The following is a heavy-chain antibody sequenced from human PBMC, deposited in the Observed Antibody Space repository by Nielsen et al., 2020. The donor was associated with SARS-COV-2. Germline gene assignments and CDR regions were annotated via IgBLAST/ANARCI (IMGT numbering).Heavy chain of an antibody. D-gene: IGHD1-26*01. J-gene: IGHJ4*02. CDR2: INSDGSST. V-gene: IGHV3-74*01. CDR3: AKPYSGSYLAHFDY. Sequence: GESLKISCAASGFTFSSYWMHWVRQAPGKGLVWVSRINSDGSSTSYADSVKGRFTISRDNAKNTLYLQMNSLRAEDTAVYYCAKPYSGSYLAHFDYWGQGTLVTVSS. CDR1: GFTFSSYW.